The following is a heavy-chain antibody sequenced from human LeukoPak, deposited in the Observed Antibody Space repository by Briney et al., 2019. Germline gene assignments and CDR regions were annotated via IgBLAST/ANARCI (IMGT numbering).Heavy chain of an antibody. J-gene: IGHJ6*02. CDR2: ISGSGGST. Sequence: GGSLRLSCAASGFTFSSYAMSWVRQAPGKGLEWVSAISGSGGSTYYADSVKGRFTISRDNSKNTLYLQMNSLRAEDTAVYYCAKGDTAMVTGPYYYYYHGMDVWGQGTTVTVSS. CDR1: GFTFSSYA. D-gene: IGHD5-18*01. V-gene: IGHV3-23*01. CDR3: AKGDTAMVTGPYYYYYHGMDV.